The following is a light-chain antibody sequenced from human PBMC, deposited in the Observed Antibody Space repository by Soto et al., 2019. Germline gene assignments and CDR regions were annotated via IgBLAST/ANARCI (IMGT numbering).Light chain of an antibody. CDR2: GAS. J-gene: IGKJ5*01. CDR1: QSVSSN. Sequence: EIVMMQSPATLSVSQGERATLSCRASQSVSSNLAWYQQKPGQAPRLLIYGASTRATGIPARFSGSGSGTEFTLTISSLQSEDFAVYYCQQYNNWPITFGQGTRLE. V-gene: IGKV3-15*01. CDR3: QQYNNWPIT.